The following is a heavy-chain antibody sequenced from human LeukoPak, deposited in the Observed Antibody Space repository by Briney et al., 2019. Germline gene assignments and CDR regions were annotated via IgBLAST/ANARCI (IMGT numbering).Heavy chain of an antibody. CDR2: IRYDGSYK. V-gene: IGHV3-30*02. CDR3: AKGITGTYHDAFHI. J-gene: IGHJ3*02. CDR1: GFTFSSYG. D-gene: IGHD1-7*01. Sequence: PGGSLRLSCAASGFTFSSYGMHWVRQAPGKGLEWVAYIRYDGSYKYYTDSVKGRFAISRDNSKNTLYLQMNSLRADDTAVYHCAKGITGTYHDAFHIWGQGTVVTVSS.